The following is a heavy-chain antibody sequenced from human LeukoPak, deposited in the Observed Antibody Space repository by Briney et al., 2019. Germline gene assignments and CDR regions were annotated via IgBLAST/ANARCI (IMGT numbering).Heavy chain of an antibody. CDR3: ATPGGAY. D-gene: IGHD3-10*01. Sequence: SETLSLTCTVSGGSISSSSYYWGWIRQPPGKGLGWIGSIYYSGSTYYNPSLKSRVTISVDTSKNQFSLKLSSVTAADTAVYYCATPGGAYWGQGTLVTVSS. CDR2: IYYSGST. J-gene: IGHJ4*02. CDR1: GGSISSSSYY. V-gene: IGHV4-39*01.